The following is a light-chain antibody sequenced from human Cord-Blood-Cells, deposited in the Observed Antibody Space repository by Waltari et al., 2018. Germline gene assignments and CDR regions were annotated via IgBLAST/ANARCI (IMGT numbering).Light chain of an antibody. Sequence: DIQMTQSPSSLSASVGDRVTITCQASQDISTYLNWYQQKPGKAPKLLIYDASNLETGVPSRFSGSGSGTDFTFTISSLQPEDIATYYCQQYDNLPGFTFGPGTKVDIK. CDR1: QDISTY. J-gene: IGKJ3*01. CDR3: QQYDNLPGFT. CDR2: DAS. V-gene: IGKV1-33*01.